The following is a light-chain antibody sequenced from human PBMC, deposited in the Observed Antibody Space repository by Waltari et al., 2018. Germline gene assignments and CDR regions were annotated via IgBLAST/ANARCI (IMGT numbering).Light chain of an antibody. CDR2: AAS. Sequence: DIQMTQSPSSLSASVGDSVTITCRASQGITNYLAWYQQKPGKVPKLLIYAASTLQSGVPSRFSGSGSGTDFTLTISSLQPEDVATYYCQVYNSAPPLTFGGGTKVEIK. CDR3: QVYNSAPPLT. V-gene: IGKV1-27*01. CDR1: QGITNY. J-gene: IGKJ4*01.